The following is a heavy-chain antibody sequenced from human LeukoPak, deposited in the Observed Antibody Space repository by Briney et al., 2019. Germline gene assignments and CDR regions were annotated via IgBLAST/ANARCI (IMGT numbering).Heavy chain of an antibody. CDR1: GFTFSNYA. Sequence: GGSLRLSCVASGFTFSNYAMNWVRQAPGKGLEWVSYISSSSRTIYYADSVKGRFTVSRDNAKNSLYLQMNSLRAEDTAVYYCATNNCGYAFDIWGQGTMVAVSS. J-gene: IGHJ3*02. D-gene: IGHD7-27*01. CDR2: ISSSSRTI. CDR3: ATNNCGYAFDI. V-gene: IGHV3-48*04.